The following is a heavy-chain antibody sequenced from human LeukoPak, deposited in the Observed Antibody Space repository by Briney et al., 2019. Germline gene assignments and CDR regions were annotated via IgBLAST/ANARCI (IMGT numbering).Heavy chain of an antibody. V-gene: IGHV4-34*01. D-gene: IGHD3-10*01. Sequence: PSETLSLTCAVYGGSSSGYYWSWIRQPPGKGLEWIGEINHSGSTNYNPSLKSRVTISVDTSKNQFSLKLSSVTAADTAVYYCARRKGVRGVSWFDPWGQGTLVTVSS. CDR3: ARRKGVRGVSWFDP. CDR1: GGSSSGYY. CDR2: INHSGST. J-gene: IGHJ5*02.